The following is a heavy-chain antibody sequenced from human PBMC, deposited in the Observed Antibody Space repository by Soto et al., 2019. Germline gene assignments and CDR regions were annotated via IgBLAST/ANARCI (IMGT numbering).Heavy chain of an antibody. D-gene: IGHD5-12*01. CDR1: GFTFSNYW. V-gene: IGHV3-7*01. CDR3: AGDPFAISDGYNCADDY. CDR2: IKQDGSET. Sequence: EVQLVESGGGLVRPGGSLRLSCAASGFTFSNYWMSWVRQAPGKGLEWVANIKQDGSETYYADSVKGRFTISRDNAKNSLYLQMNSLRAEDTAVYYCAGDPFAISDGYNCADDYWGQGTLVTVSS. J-gene: IGHJ4*02.